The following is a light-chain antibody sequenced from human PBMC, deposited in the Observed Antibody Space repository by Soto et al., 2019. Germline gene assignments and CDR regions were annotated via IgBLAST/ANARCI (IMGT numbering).Light chain of an antibody. V-gene: IGLV7-46*01. CDR3: LLFYGTTVV. Sequence: QAVVTQEPSLTVSPGGIVTLTCGSSTGTVTSGHWPYWFQQKPGQAPRTLIYDTNKRHSWTPARFLGSLLGDKAALTLSDAQPEDEAEYHCLLFYGTTVVFGGGTKLTVL. CDR1: TGTVTSGHW. CDR2: DTN. J-gene: IGLJ3*02.